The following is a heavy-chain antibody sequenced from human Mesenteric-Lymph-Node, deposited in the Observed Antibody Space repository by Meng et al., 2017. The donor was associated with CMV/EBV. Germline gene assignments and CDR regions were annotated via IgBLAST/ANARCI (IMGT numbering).Heavy chain of an antibody. V-gene: IGHV3-30*19. J-gene: IGHJ4*02. D-gene: IGHD5-18*01. Sequence: GGSLRLSCAASGFTFSSYGMHWVRQAPGKGLEWVAVMSYDGSDKYYADSVKGRFSISRDNSKSTLYLQMNSLRAEDTAVYYCARDGTWMNLWPLDFWGQGTLVTVSS. CDR1: GFTFSSYG. CDR2: MSYDGSDK. CDR3: ARDGTWMNLWPLDF.